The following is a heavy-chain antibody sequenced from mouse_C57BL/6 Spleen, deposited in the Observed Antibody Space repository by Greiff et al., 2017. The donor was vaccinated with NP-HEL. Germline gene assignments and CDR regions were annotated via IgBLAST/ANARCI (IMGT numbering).Heavy chain of an antibody. V-gene: IGHV1-82*01. CDR3: ARSTTRVPSYAMDY. J-gene: IGHJ4*01. Sequence: QVQLQQSGPELVKPGASVKISCKASGYAFSSSWMNWVKQRPGKGLEWIGRIYPGDGDTNYNGKFKGKATLTADKSSSTAYMQLSSLTSEDSAVYFCARSTTRVPSYAMDYWGQGTSVTVSS. CDR1: GYAFSSSW. D-gene: IGHD2-12*01. CDR2: IYPGDGDT.